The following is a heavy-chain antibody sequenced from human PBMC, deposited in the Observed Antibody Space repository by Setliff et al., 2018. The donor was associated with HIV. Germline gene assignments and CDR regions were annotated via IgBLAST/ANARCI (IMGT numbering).Heavy chain of an antibody. CDR3: ARGTINNYFDY. D-gene: IGHD2-21*01. V-gene: IGHV1-18*01. CDR2: ISSINGNT. J-gene: IGHJ4*02. Sequence: WASVKVSCKTSGYTFTAYGINWVRQAPGQGLEWMGGISSINGNTNYAQKFQGRVTMTTDTFTNTAYMELRSLRSDDTAVYYCARGTINNYFDYWGQGTQVTVSS. CDR1: GYTFTAYG.